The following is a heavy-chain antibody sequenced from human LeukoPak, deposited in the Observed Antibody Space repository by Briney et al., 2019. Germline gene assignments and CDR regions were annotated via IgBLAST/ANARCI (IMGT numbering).Heavy chain of an antibody. J-gene: IGHJ4*02. Sequence: ASVKVSCKASGYTFTSYYMHWVRQAPGQGLEWMGIINPSGGGTNYAQKFQGRVTMTRDTSTSTVYMELSSLRSEDTAVYYCARDQGVPPHNYDFWSGYGPPASNPEYWGQGTLVTVSS. CDR2: INPSGGGT. CDR3: ARDQGVPPHNYDFWSGYGPPASNPEY. D-gene: IGHD3-3*01. CDR1: GYTFTSYY. V-gene: IGHV1-46*01.